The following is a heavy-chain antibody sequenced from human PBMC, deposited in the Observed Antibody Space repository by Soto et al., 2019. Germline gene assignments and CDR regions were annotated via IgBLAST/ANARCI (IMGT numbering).Heavy chain of an antibody. CDR3: AKETYSGPLDY. V-gene: IGHV3-30*18. J-gene: IGHJ4*02. Sequence: QVQLVESGGGVVQPGRSLRLSCAASGFTFSSYGMHWVRQAPGKGLEWVAVISYDGSNKYYADSVKGLFTISRDNSKNTLYLQMNSLRAEDTAVYYCAKETYSGPLDYWGQGTLVTVSS. CDR1: GFTFSSYG. D-gene: IGHD2-15*01. CDR2: ISYDGSNK.